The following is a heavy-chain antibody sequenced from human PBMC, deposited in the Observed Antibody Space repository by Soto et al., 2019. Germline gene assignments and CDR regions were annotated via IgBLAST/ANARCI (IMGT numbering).Heavy chain of an antibody. V-gene: IGHV4-4*02. J-gene: IGHJ3*01. CDR3: AYSTGWYRHDV. D-gene: IGHD6-19*01. CDR1: GDSIRNSMW. Sequence: QVQLQESGPGLVKPSGTLSLTCAVSGDSIRNSMWWTLVRQPPGKGLEWIGDIFHSGDTNYNPSLKSRVFISVDKSQTQFSLKVSSVTAADSAVYYCAYSTGWYRHDVWGQGTLVTVSS. CDR2: IFHSGDT.